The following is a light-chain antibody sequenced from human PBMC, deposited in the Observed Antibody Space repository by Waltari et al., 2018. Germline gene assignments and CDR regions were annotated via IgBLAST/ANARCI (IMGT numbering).Light chain of an antibody. J-gene: IGKJ4*01. V-gene: IGKV3-11*01. Sequence: EIVLTQSPATLSLSPGERASLSCRASPRVSRDLAWYPQKPGQAPRVLIFDAFIRATGTPARFSGSGSGTDFTLTISSLEPEDFAVYYCQQRRDWPLTFGGGT. CDR1: PRVSRD. CDR3: QQRRDWPLT. CDR2: DAF.